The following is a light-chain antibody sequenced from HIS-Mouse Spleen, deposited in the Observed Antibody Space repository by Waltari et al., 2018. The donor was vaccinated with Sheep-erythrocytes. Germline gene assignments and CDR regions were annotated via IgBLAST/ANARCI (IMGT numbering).Light chain of an antibody. Sequence: AIQLTQSPSSLSASVGDRVTITCRASQGISSALAWYQQKPGKAPKLLIYDASSLESGVPSRFSGSGSETDLTLTISSLQPEGFATYYCQQFNNYPRTFGQGTKVEIK. CDR1: QGISSA. CDR3: QQFNNYPRT. J-gene: IGKJ1*01. V-gene: IGKV1D-13*01. CDR2: DAS.